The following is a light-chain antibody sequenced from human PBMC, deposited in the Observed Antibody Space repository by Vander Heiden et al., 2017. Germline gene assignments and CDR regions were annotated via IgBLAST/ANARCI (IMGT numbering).Light chain of an antibody. Sequence: IQMTQSPSPLSASIRDRVTITCRASQDIRNDLGGYQQKPGKAPNDLIYGASSLQSRVPSRFSGSRSGTDFTLTISSLQPEDFATYYCLQDYNYPRAFGQGTKVEIK. CDR2: GAS. J-gene: IGKJ1*01. CDR3: LQDYNYPRA. V-gene: IGKV1-6*01. CDR1: QDIRND.